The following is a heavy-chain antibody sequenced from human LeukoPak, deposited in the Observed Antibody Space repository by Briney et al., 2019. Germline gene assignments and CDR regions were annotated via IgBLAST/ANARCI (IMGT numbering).Heavy chain of an antibody. CDR1: GGSISSSSYY. CDR3: ARRLAAAAGRWFDP. J-gene: IGHJ5*02. V-gene: IGHV4-39*01. CDR2: IYYSGST. D-gene: IGHD6-13*01. Sequence: SETLSLTCTVSGGSISSSSYYWGWIRQPPGKGLEWIGSIYYSGSTYYNPSLKSRVTISVDTSNNQFSLKLSSVTAADTAVYYCARRLAAAAGRWFDPWGQGTLVTVSS.